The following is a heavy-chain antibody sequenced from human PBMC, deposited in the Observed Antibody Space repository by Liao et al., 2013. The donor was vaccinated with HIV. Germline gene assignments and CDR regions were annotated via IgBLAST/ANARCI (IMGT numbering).Heavy chain of an antibody. CDR2: IYYTGDT. V-gene: IGHV4-39*07. CDR1: GGSISSSSYY. J-gene: IGHJ6*03. Sequence: QLQLQESGPGLVKPSETLSLTCTVSGGSISSSSYYWGWIRQPPGKGLEWIGSIYYTGDTYYNPSLKSRITMSVDTSKNQFSLRLSSVTAADTAVYYCARADYYSHYMDVWGKGTAVTVSS. CDR3: ARADYYSHYMDV.